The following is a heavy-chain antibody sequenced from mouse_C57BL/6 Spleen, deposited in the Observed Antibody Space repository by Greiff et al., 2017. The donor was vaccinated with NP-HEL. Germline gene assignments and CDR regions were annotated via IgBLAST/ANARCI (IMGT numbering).Heavy chain of an antibody. Sequence: QVQLQQSGPELVKPGASVKISCKASGYAFSSSWMNWVKQRPGKGLEWIGRIYPGDGDTNYNGKFKGKATLTADKSSSTAYMQLSSLTSEDSAVYFCARSGRDEGYAMDYWGQGTSVTVSS. CDR1: GYAFSSSW. D-gene: IGHD3-1*01. CDR2: IYPGDGDT. J-gene: IGHJ4*01. V-gene: IGHV1-82*01. CDR3: ARSGRDEGYAMDY.